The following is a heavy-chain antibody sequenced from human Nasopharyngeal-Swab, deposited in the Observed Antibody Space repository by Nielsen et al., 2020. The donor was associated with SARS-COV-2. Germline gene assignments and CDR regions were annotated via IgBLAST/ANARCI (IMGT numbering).Heavy chain of an antibody. V-gene: IGHV3-23*01. CDR2: IRGSASST. D-gene: IGHD6-6*01. CDR3: AKVAADRSSGGWFDP. CDR1: GFTFSSYA. Sequence: GGSLRLSCAASGFTFSSYAMSWVRQAPGKGLEWVSSIRGSASSTYYADSVKGRSTISRDNSKNTLYLQMNSLRAEDTAVYYCAKVAADRSSGGWFDPWGQGTLVTVSS. J-gene: IGHJ5*02.